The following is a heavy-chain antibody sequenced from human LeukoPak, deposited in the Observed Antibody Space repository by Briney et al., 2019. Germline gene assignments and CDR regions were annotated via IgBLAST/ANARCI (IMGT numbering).Heavy chain of an antibody. CDR2: ISPSGAST. V-gene: IGHV3-23*01. Sequence: GGSLRLSCAASGFTFSSYAMAWVRRAPGKGLGWVSAISPSGASTYYADSVKGRFTFSRDNSKNTLYLQMNSLSAEDTAIYYCAKHDYYNSGSYARIDYWGQGTLVTVSS. D-gene: IGHD3-10*01. CDR1: GFTFSSYA. J-gene: IGHJ4*02. CDR3: AKHDYYNSGSYARIDY.